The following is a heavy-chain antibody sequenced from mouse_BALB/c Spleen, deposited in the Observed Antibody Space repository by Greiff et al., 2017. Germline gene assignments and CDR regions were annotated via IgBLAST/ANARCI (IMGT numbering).Heavy chain of an antibody. D-gene: IGHD2-3*01. CDR3: ARGRWLLQGFDY. V-gene: IGHV1-9*01. Sequence: QVQLKESGAELMKPGASVKISCKATGYTFSSYWIEWVKQRPGHGLEWIGEILPGSGSTNYNEKFKGKATFTADTSSNTAYMQLSSLTSEDSAVYYCARGRWLLQGFDYWGQGTTLTVSS. CDR2: ILPGSGST. CDR1: GYTFSSYW. J-gene: IGHJ2*01.